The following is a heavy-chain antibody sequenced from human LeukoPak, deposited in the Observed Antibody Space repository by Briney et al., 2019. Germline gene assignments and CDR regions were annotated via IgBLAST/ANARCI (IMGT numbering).Heavy chain of an antibody. D-gene: IGHD6-13*01. V-gene: IGHV4-59*01. CDR3: ARTSSSWQGSDV. CDR1: GGSISSYY. Sequence: SETPSLTCTVSGGSISSYYWTWIRQPPGKGLEWIGYIYYSGSTNYNPSLKSRVTISVDTSKNQFSLKLSSVTAADTAVYYCARTSSSWQGSDVWGKGTTVTVSS. CDR2: IYYSGST. J-gene: IGHJ6*04.